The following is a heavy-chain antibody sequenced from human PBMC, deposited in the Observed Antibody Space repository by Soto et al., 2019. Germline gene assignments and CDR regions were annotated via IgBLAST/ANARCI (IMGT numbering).Heavy chain of an antibody. J-gene: IGHJ6*02. CDR2: IIPILGIA. Sequence: QVQLVQSGAEVKKPGSSVKVSCKASGGTFSRYTISWVRQAPGQGLEWMGRIIPILGIANYAQKFQGRVTSTADKSTTTAYMDLSSLRSEDTAVYYCASGYATDYYDYGMDVWGQGTTVTVAS. CDR1: GGTFSRYT. D-gene: IGHD5-18*01. CDR3: ASGYATDYYDYGMDV. V-gene: IGHV1-69*02.